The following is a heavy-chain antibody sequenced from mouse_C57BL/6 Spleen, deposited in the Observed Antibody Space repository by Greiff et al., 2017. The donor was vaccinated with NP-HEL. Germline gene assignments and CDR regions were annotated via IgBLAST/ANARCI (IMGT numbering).Heavy chain of an antibody. CDR2: INPNNGGT. J-gene: IGHJ4*01. Sequence: EVQLQQSGPELVKPGASVKISCKASGYTFTDYYMNWVKQSHGKSLEWIGDINPNNGGTSYNQKFKGKATLTVDKSSSTAYMELRSLTSEDSAVYYCARQRCEERRAMDYWGQGTSVTVSS. D-gene: IGHD2-12*01. V-gene: IGHV1-26*01. CDR3: ARQRCEERRAMDY. CDR1: GYTFTDYY.